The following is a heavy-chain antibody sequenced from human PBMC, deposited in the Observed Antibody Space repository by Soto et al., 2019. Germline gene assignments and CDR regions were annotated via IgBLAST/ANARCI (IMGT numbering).Heavy chain of an antibody. D-gene: IGHD1-1*01. CDR3: ANVGTSGY. Sequence: GGSLRLSFAASGFTFSSYSMNWVRQAPGKGLEWVSSISSSSSYIYYADSVKGRFTISRDNAKNSLYLQMNSLRAEDTAAYYCANVGTSGYWGQGTLVTVSS. CDR2: ISSSSSYI. V-gene: IGHV3-21*01. CDR1: GFTFSSYS. J-gene: IGHJ4*02.